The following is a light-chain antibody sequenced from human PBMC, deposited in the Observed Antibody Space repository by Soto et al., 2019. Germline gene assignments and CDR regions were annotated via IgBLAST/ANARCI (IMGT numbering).Light chain of an antibody. V-gene: IGKV1-5*03. CDR3: QLYNTYSGT. Sequence: DIQMTQSPSTLSASVGDRVTITCRASQSISTWLAWYQQKPGKAPKLLIYRASSLESGVPSRFSGSGSGTEFTLTISSLQPDDVATYYCQLYNTYSGTFGPGTKVDIK. J-gene: IGKJ3*01. CDR2: RAS. CDR1: QSISTW.